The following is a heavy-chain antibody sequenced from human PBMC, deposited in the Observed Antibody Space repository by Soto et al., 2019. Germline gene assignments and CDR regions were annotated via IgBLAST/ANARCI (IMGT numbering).Heavy chain of an antibody. CDR1: GLTFSNYA. J-gene: IGHJ4*02. CDR2: ISYDGTNR. D-gene: IGHD4-17*01. CDR3: ARESSSTVTTGGGGSAKDY. Sequence: QVHLVESGGGVVQPGRSLRLSCAASGLTFSNYAMHWVRQAPGKGLEWVACISYDGTNRCYPHSVKGRFTISRDNSKNTLYLQMNSLKTEDTAVYYCARESSSTVTTGGGGSAKDYWGQGTLVTVSS. V-gene: IGHV3-30-3*01.